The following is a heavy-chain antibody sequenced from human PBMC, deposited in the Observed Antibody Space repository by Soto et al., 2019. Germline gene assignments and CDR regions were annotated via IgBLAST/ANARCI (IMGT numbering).Heavy chain of an antibody. CDR2: IYDSGST. CDR1: GGSINNYY. D-gene: IGHD3-3*01. Sequence: SETLSLTCTVSGGSINNYYWSWIRQPPGKGLEWIAFIYDSGSTNYNPSLRSRVTISIDTSRNQFSLKLSSVTAADTAVYYCARRDTSLGVAVFGVTLGAFDPWGQGTLVTVSS. CDR3: ARRDTSLGVAVFGVTLGAFDP. V-gene: IGHV4-59*01. J-gene: IGHJ5*02.